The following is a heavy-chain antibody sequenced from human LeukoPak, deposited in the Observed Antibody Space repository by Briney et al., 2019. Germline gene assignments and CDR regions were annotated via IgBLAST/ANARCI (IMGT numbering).Heavy chain of an antibody. CDR1: GGSISSASYY. V-gene: IGHV4-39*07. CDR2: IYYSGST. D-gene: IGHD3-22*01. CDR3: ARFNYYEVDI. Sequence: SETLSLTCTVSGGSISSASYYWGWIRQPPGKGLEWIGTIYYSGSTYYNPSLKNRVTMSVDTSKNQFSLKLRSVTAADTAVYYCARFNYYEVDIWGQGTMVTVSS. J-gene: IGHJ3*02.